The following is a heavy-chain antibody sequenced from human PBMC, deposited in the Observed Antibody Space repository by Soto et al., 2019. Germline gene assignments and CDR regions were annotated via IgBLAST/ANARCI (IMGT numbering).Heavy chain of an antibody. J-gene: IGHJ5*02. CDR2: IYHSGNT. Sequence: VQLRQSGPGLVKPSGTLSLTCAVSGGSISSSNWWTWVRQAPGKGLEWIGEIYHSGNTYYNPSLKGRVTITVDQSINHFSLKLNSVTAADTAVYYCATPPPRVVASLLPIPTWGQGTLVTVSS. V-gene: IGHV4-4*02. CDR3: ATPPPRVVASLLPIPT. CDR1: GGSISSSNW. D-gene: IGHD1-26*01.